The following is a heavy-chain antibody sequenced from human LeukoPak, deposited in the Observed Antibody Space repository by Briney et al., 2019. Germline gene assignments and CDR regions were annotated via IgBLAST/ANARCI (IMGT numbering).Heavy chain of an antibody. D-gene: IGHD2-2*01. CDR3: ARLVVAYYYYMDV. V-gene: IGHV4-59*01. CDR2: IYYSGST. Sequence: SETLSLTCTVSGGSISSYYWTWIRQPPGKGLECIGYIYYSGSTNYNPSLKSRVIISVDTSKNQFSLKLSSVTAADTAVYYCARLVVAYYYYMDVWGKGTTVTVSS. J-gene: IGHJ6*03. CDR1: GGSISSYY.